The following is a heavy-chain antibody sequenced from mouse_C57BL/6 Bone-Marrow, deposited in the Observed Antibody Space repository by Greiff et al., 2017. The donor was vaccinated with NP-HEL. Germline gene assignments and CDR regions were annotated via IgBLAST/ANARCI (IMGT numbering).Heavy chain of an antibody. D-gene: IGHD2-1*01. Sequence: EVKLMESGPGLVKPSQSLSLTCSVTGYSITSGYYWNWIRQFPGNKLEWMGYISYDGSNHYNPSLKNPISSTRDTSKNQFFLKVNSVTTEDTATYYCAREGIYRYAMDYGGQGTSVTVSS. J-gene: IGHJ4*01. V-gene: IGHV3-6*01. CDR3: AREGIYRYAMDY. CDR1: GYSITSGYY. CDR2: ISYDGSN.